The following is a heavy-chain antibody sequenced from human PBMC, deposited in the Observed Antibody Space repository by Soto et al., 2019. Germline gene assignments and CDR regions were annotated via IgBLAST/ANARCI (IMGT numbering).Heavy chain of an antibody. D-gene: IGHD2-21*02. Sequence: PSETLSLTCAVYGGSFSGYYWSWIRQPPGKGLEWIGEINHSGSTNYNPSLKSRVTISVDTSKNQFSLKLSSVTAADTAVYYCARGPTPYCGGDCYEWWFDPWGQGTLVTV. CDR1: GGSFSGYY. CDR2: INHSGST. CDR3: ARGPTPYCGGDCYEWWFDP. V-gene: IGHV4-34*01. J-gene: IGHJ5*02.